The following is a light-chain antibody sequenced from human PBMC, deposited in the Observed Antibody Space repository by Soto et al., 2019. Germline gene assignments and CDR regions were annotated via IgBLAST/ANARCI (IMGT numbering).Light chain of an antibody. Sequence: EIVMTQSPATRSVSPGEGATLSCRASQVVSSNLAWYQQKPGQAPRLLIYDASTRATGIPARFSGSGSGTEFTLTISSLQSEDFAVYYCQQYNDWPPITFGQGTRLEIK. J-gene: IGKJ5*01. CDR2: DAS. CDR3: QQYNDWPPIT. V-gene: IGKV3-15*01. CDR1: QVVSSN.